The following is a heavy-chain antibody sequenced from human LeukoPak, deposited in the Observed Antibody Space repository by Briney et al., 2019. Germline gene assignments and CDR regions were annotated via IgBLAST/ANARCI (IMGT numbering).Heavy chain of an antibody. CDR2: IKQDGSEK. D-gene: IGHD2-15*01. CDR1: GFGFSNFW. J-gene: IGHJ6*03. CDR3: AREGAGGYYYYYYMDV. V-gene: IGHV3-7*01. Sequence: GGSLRLSCAASGFGFSNFWMSWVRQAPGKGLEWVANIKQDGSEKYYVDSVKGRFTISRDNAKNSLYLQMNSLRAEDTAVYYCAREGAGGYYYYYYMDVWGKGTTVTVSS.